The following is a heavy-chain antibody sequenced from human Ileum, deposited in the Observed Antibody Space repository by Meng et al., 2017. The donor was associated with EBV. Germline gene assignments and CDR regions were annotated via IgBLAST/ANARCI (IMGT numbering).Heavy chain of an antibody. Sequence: PRPVKHFLTRSLTCAISGDRFSSNSAAWNWIWQSPSRGLEWLGRTYYRSKWYNDYAVSVKSRITINPDTSKNQFSLQLNSVTPEDTAVYYCARDLEGFDYWGQGTLVTVSS. CDR2: TYYRSKWYN. J-gene: IGHJ4*02. V-gene: IGHV6-1*01. CDR1: GDRFSSNSAA. CDR3: ARDLEGFDY.